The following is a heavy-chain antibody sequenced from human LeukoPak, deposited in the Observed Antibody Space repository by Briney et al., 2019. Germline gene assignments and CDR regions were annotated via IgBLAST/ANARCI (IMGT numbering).Heavy chain of an antibody. V-gene: IGHV1-69*13. Sequence: ASVKVSCKASGYTFTSYAMNWVRQAPGQGLEWMGGIIPIFGTANYAQKFQGRVTITADESTSTAYMELSSLRSEDTAVYYCARERRIAARITTFDIWGQGTMVTVSS. CDR1: GYTFTSYA. J-gene: IGHJ3*02. CDR2: IIPIFGTA. CDR3: ARERRIAARITTFDI. D-gene: IGHD6-6*01.